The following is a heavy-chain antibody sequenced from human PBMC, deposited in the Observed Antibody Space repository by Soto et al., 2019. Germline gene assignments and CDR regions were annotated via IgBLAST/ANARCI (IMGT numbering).Heavy chain of an antibody. CDR3: ADLSRYCTSSNCD. J-gene: IGHJ4*02. CDR1: GFTFSSYS. CDR2: IGTSAST. V-gene: IGHV3-23*01. D-gene: IGHD2-2*01. Sequence: DVRLLESGGGLVQPGGSLRLSCAASGFTFSSYSMRWVRQAPGKGLEWVSTIGTSASTYYGDSVRGRFTISRDNSRNTLYLPMNSLRSEGTAVYYCADLSRYCTSSNCDWGQGTMVTVSS.